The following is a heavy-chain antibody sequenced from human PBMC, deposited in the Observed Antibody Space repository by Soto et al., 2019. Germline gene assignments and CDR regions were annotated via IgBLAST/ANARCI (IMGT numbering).Heavy chain of an antibody. Sequence: PSETLSLTCTVSGGSVSSGSYYWSWIRQPPGKGLEWIGYIYYSGSTNYNPSLKSRVTISVDTSKNQFSLKLSSVTAADTAVYYCARDRGQQWLGRSNWFDPWGQGTLVTAS. V-gene: IGHV4-61*01. CDR1: GGSVSSGSYY. CDR2: IYYSGST. D-gene: IGHD6-19*01. CDR3: ARDRGQQWLGRSNWFDP. J-gene: IGHJ5*02.